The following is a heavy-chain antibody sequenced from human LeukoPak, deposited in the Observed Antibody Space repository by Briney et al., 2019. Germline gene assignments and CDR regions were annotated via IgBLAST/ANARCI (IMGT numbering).Heavy chain of an antibody. Sequence: SGGSLRLSCVASGFAFSIYALHWVRQAPGKGLQYVSGIGNGGSIDYANSVKGRFTISRDNSKNTLYLQMGSLRPEDMAVYYCARDFRYGSGFDFWGQGTLVTVSS. CDR2: IGNGGSI. D-gene: IGHD5-18*01. J-gene: IGHJ4*02. CDR1: GFAFSIYA. CDR3: ARDFRYGSGFDF. V-gene: IGHV3-64*01.